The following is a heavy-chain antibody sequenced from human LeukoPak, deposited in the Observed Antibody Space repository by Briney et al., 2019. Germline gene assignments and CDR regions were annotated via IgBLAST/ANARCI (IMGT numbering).Heavy chain of an antibody. CDR1: GFTFSTYW. CDR2: ISGSGGST. V-gene: IGHV3-23*01. D-gene: IGHD5-18*01. CDR3: TKGTIWLPLDY. J-gene: IGHJ4*02. Sequence: GGSLRLSCAASGFTFSTYWMTWVRQAPGKGLEWVSAISGSGGSTYYADSVKGRFTISRDNSKNTLYLQMNSLRAEDTAVYYCTKGTIWLPLDYWGQGTLVTVSS.